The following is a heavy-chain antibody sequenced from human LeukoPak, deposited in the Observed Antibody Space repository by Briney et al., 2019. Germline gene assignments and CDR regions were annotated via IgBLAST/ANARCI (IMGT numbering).Heavy chain of an antibody. CDR3: ARDSGYYYDSSGPPDY. V-gene: IGHV1-69*13. CDR1: GGTFSSYA. Sequence: SVKVSCKASGGTFSSYAISWVRQAPGQGLEWMGGIIPIFGTANYAQKFQGRATITADESTSTAYMELSSLRSEDTAVYYCARDSGYYYDSSGPPDYWGQGTLVTVSS. J-gene: IGHJ4*02. D-gene: IGHD3-22*01. CDR2: IIPIFGTA.